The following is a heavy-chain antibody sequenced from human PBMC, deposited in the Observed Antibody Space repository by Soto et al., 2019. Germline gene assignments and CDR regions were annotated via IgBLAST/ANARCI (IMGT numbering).Heavy chain of an antibody. CDR1: GYTFTDYH. CDR2: ISPHSSGT. V-gene: IGHV1-2*02. Sequence: RASVKVSCKASGYTFTDYHIHWVRQAPGQGLEWMGWISPHSSGTNYAQKFQGRVTMTWDTSISTAYLELSRLRSDDTAVYFCVRCMILDVSLDYWGLGTLVTVSS. CDR3: VRCMILDVSLDY. D-gene: IGHD3-22*01. J-gene: IGHJ4*02.